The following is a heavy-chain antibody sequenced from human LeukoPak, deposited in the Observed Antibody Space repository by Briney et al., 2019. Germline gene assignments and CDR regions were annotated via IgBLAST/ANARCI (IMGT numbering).Heavy chain of an antibody. CDR2: ISWNSDTI. Sequence: GRSLRLSCAAAGFIFGDYAMHWVRQAPGKGLEWVSGISWNSDTIGYADSVKGRFTISRDTAKNSLYLQMNSLRPEDTALYYCAKVGGLESFDRSPYFAYWGQGTLVTV. CDR1: GFIFGDYA. V-gene: IGHV3-9*01. CDR3: AKVGGLESFDRSPYFAY. D-gene: IGHD3-10*01. J-gene: IGHJ4*02.